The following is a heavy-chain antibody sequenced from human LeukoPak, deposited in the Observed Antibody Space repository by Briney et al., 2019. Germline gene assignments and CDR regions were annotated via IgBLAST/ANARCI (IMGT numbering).Heavy chain of an antibody. J-gene: IGHJ4*02. CDR3: AKDSGELSSWYYFDY. V-gene: IGHV3-30*18. CDR1: GFTFSSYG. Sequence: PGRSLRLSCAASGFTFSSYGMHWVRQAPGKGLEWVAVIWYGGSNKYYADSVKGRFTISRDNSKNTLYLQMNSLRAEDTAVYYCAKDSGELSSWYYFDYWGQGTLVTVSS. CDR2: IWYGGSNK. D-gene: IGHD6-13*01.